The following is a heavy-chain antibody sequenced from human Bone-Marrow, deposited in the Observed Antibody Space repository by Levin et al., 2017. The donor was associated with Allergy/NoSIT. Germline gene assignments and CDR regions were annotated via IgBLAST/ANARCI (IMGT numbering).Heavy chain of an antibody. J-gene: IGHJ6*02. Sequence: TTGGSLRLSCTVSGDSVSSGNYYWSWIRQSPGKGLEWIGYVYFTITSTYNPSLEGRVAITLDKSNNQFSLRLSSVTASDTAVYYCARDRYYDILTGNYSYGLDVWGQGTTVTVSS. CDR3: ARDRYYDILTGNYSYGLDV. V-gene: IGHV4-61*01. CDR1: GDSVSSGNYY. D-gene: IGHD3-9*01. CDR2: VYFTITS.